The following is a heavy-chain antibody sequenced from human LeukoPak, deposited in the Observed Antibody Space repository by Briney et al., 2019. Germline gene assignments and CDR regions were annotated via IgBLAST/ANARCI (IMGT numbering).Heavy chain of an antibody. Sequence: LSLTCTVSGGSISSTNYYWGWVRQAPGKGLEWVSYISSSGSTIYYADSVKGRFTISRDNAKNSLYLQMNSLRAEDTAVYYCARAGAAFDIWGQGTMVTVSS. J-gene: IGHJ3*02. CDR2: ISSSGSTI. CDR1: GGSISSTNYY. CDR3: ARAGAAFDI. V-gene: IGHV3-11*04.